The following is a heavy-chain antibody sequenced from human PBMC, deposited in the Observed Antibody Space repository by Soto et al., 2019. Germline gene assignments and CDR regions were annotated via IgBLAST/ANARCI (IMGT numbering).Heavy chain of an antibody. CDR1: GFTFSGSA. CDR3: TRHRDLWFGEYEIPALFDP. CDR2: IRSKANSYAT. J-gene: IGHJ5*02. Sequence: HPGGSLRLSCAASGFTFSGSAMHWVRQASGKGLEWVGRIRSKANSYATAYAASVKGRFTISRDDSKNTAYLQMNSLKTEDTAVYYCTRHRDLWFGEYEIPALFDPWGQGTLVTVSS. D-gene: IGHD3-10*01. V-gene: IGHV3-73*01.